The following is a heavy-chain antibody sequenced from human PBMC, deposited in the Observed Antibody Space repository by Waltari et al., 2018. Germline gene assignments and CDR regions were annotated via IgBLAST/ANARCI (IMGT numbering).Heavy chain of an antibody. CDR1: GFTFSSYA. CDR3: AKDGPSGSYYREGAFDI. D-gene: IGHD1-26*01. Sequence: EVQLLESGGGLVQPGGSLRLSCAASGFTFSSYAMSWVRQAPGKGLEWVSVIYSGGSTYYADSVKCRFTISRDNSKNTLYLQMNSLRAEDTAVYYCAKDGPSGSYYREGAFDIWGQGTMVTVSS. V-gene: IGHV3-23*03. CDR2: IYSGGST. J-gene: IGHJ3*02.